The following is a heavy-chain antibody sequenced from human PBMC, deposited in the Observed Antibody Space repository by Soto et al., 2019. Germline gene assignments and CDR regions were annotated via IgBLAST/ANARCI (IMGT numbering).Heavy chain of an antibody. CDR2: ISAYNGNT. CDR3: ARDKDLQRVVVVAASDY. CDR1: GYTFTSYG. J-gene: IGHJ4*02. D-gene: IGHD2-15*01. Sequence: QVQLVQSGAEVKKPGASVKVSCKASGYTFTSYGISWVRQAPGQGLEWMGWISAYNGNTNYAQKLQGRGTRTTDTSTSTAYMELRSLRSDDTAVYYGARDKDLQRVVVVAASDYWGQGTLVTVSS. V-gene: IGHV1-18*01.